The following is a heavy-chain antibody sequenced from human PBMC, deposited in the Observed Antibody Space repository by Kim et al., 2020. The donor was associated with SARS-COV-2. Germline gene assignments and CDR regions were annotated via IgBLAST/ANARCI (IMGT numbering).Heavy chain of an antibody. J-gene: IGHJ4*02. CDR1: GGSISTTTYY. V-gene: IGHV4-39*01. Sequence: SETLSLTCTVSGGSISTTTYYWGWIRQPLGKGLEWIGSIFYSGTTYYNPSLKSRLTISLDASKNHFSLKLTSVTAADTAVYYCARHAGIATGFSYWGQGILVTVSS. CDR3: ARHAGIATGFSY. CDR2: IFYSGTT. D-gene: IGHD6-13*01.